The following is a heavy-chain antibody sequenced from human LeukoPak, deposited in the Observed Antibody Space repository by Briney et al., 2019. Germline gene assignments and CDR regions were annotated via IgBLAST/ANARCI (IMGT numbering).Heavy chain of an antibody. J-gene: IGHJ6*03. V-gene: IGHV1-69*13. D-gene: IGHD6-25*01. Sequence: SVKVSCKASGGTFSSYAISWVRQAPGQGLEWMGGIIPIFGTANYAQKFQGRVTITADESTSTAYMELSSLRSEDTAAYYCARSPMVLAIAADYYYYYMDVWGKGTTVTVSS. CDR1: GGTFSSYA. CDR3: ARSPMVLAIAADYYYYYMDV. CDR2: IIPIFGTA.